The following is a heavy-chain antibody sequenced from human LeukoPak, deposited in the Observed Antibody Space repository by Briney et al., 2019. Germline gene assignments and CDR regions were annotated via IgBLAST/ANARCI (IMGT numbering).Heavy chain of an antibody. CDR3: ARDDIVVVPAAASAEYFQH. J-gene: IGHJ1*01. CDR2: ISSSSSYI. D-gene: IGHD2-2*01. V-gene: IGHV3-21*01. CDR1: GFTFSSYS. Sequence: GGSLRLSCAASGFTFSSYSMNWVRQAPGKGLEWVSSISSSSSYIYYADSVKGRFTISRDNAQNSLDLQMNSLRAEDTAVYYCARDDIVVVPAAASAEYFQHWGQGTLVTVSS.